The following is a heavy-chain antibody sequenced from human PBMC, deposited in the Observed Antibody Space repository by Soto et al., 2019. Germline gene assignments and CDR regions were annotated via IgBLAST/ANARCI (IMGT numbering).Heavy chain of an antibody. Sequence: QVQLVQSGAEVKKPGSSVKVSCKASGGTFSSYAISWVRQAPGQGLEWMGGIIPIFGTANYAQKFQGRVTIHADESTSTAYMELSSLRTEDTAVYYCAREGSYGILTGYYIRDWFDPWGQGTLVTVSS. J-gene: IGHJ5*02. CDR2: IIPIFGTA. V-gene: IGHV1-69*01. CDR3: AREGSYGILTGYYIRDWFDP. D-gene: IGHD3-9*01. CDR1: GGTFSSYA.